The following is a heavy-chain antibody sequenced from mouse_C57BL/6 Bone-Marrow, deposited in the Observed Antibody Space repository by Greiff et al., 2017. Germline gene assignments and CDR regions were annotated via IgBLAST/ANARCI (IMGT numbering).Heavy chain of an antibody. J-gene: IGHJ3*01. V-gene: IGHV1-64*01. CDR2: ILPNSGST. CDR3: ARGVGRLRRDSFAY. CDR1: GYTFTSYW. Sequence: VTLQQPGAELGVSGASVKLSCKASGYTFTSYWMHWVKQRPGQGLEWIGMILPNSGSTNYNEKFKSKATLTVDKSSSTAYMQLSSLTSEDSAVYFCARGVGRLRRDSFAYWGQGTLVTVSA. D-gene: IGHD2-4*01.